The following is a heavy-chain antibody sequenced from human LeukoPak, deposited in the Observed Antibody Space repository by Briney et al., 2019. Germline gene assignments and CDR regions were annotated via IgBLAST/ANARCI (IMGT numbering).Heavy chain of an antibody. CDR2: VSYSGSS. V-gene: IGHV4-59*08. CDR3: AILQGRGDNYLDY. CDR1: GGSISNYY. J-gene: IGHJ4*02. Sequence: SETLSLTCTVSGGSISNYYWSWIRQPPGKRLEWIAYVSYSGSSSSNPSLESRVTISVDMSKNQFSLRLSSVTASDTAVYYCAILQGRGDNYLDYWGQGTLVTVSS. D-gene: IGHD7-27*01.